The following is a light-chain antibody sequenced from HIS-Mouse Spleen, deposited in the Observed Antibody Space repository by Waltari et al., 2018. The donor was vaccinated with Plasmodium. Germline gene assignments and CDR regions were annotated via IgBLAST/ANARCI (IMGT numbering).Light chain of an antibody. CDR3: QQYDNLPPLFT. CDR1: QDISNY. V-gene: IGKV1-33*01. CDR2: DSS. J-gene: IGKJ3*01. Sequence: DIQMTHSPSSLSASLGDRVTITCQASQDISNYLNCYQQKPGKAPKLLIYDSSHLETGVPSRFSGSGSGTDFTFTISSLQPEDIATYYCQQYDNLPPLFTFGPGTKVDIK.